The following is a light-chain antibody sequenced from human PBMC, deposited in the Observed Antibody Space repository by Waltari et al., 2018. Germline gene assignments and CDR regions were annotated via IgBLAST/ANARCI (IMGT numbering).Light chain of an antibody. J-gene: IGLJ1*01. CDR3: FSYAGSYTYV. Sequence: QSALTQPRSVSGSPGQSVTISCVGSSRDVGRYNFVSWYQQYPGKAPKLMIYDVTKRPSGVPDRCSGSKSGNTASLTISGLQAEDEAGYYCFSYAGSYTYVFGTGTEVTVL. CDR2: DVT. CDR1: SRDVGRYNF. V-gene: IGLV2-11*01.